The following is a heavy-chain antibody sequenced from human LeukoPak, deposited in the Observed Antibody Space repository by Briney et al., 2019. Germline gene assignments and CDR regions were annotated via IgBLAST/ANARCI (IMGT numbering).Heavy chain of an antibody. CDR3: ARLVIP. Sequence: PSETLSLTCTVSGFSISSDYYWGWIRPPPGKGLEWLGSVSHSGITYYNSSLNSRVTISVDTSKNHFSLTVNSVTAADTAVYYCARLVIPWGQGILVTVSS. V-gene: IGHV4-38-2*02. CDR1: GFSISSDYY. D-gene: IGHD3-10*01. CDR2: VSHSGIT. J-gene: IGHJ5*02.